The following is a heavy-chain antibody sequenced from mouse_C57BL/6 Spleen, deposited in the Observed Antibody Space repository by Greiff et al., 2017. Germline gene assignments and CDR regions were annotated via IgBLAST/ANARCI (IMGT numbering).Heavy chain of an antibody. Sequence: VQLQQPGAELVKPGASVKLSCKASGYTFTSYWMQWVKQRPGQGLEWIGEIDPSDSYTNYNQKFKGKATLTVDTSSSTAYMQLSSLTSEDSAVYYSARGERRDYWGQGTTLTVSS. V-gene: IGHV1-50*01. CDR1: GYTFTSYW. CDR3: ARGERRDY. CDR2: IDPSDSYT. J-gene: IGHJ2*01.